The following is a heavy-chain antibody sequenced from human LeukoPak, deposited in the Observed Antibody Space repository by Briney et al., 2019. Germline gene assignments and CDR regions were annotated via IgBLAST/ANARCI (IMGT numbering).Heavy chain of an antibody. Sequence: GSLKVSCEASGYTFTGYFIHYVRQAPGQGLEWMGWIDPNSDNIRYSETFKDRVTMTRDTSTNTAYMELSWLRSDDTAVYYCARSAYNYGYVYFDHWGQETLVIVSS. CDR2: IDPNSDNI. J-gene: IGHJ4*02. CDR3: ARSAYNYGYVYFDH. V-gene: IGHV1-2*02. CDR1: GYTFTGYF. D-gene: IGHD5-18*01.